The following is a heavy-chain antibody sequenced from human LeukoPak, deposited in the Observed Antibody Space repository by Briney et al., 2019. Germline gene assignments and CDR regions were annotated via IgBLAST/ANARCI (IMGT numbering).Heavy chain of an antibody. Sequence: GGSLRLSCAASRFTFSGYVMSWVRQAPGKGLECVSAISGSGRSTYYADSVKGRFTISRDNSKNTLYLQMNSLRAEDTAVYYCARVSGTIRVWPQPFGDGMDVWGQGTTVTVSS. J-gene: IGHJ6*02. CDR2: ISGSGRST. D-gene: IGHD3-10*01. CDR1: RFTFSGYV. CDR3: ARVSGTIRVWPQPFGDGMDV. V-gene: IGHV3-23*01.